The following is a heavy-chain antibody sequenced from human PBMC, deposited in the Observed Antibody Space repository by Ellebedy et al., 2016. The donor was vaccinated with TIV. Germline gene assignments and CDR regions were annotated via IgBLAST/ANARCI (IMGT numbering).Heavy chain of an antibody. CDR1: GFTFSSSS. D-gene: IGHD1-26*01. V-gene: IGHV3-48*04. CDR3: TRGLREWDLKSGVVPGNWFDP. J-gene: IGHJ5*02. Sequence: GESLKISCAASGFTFSSSSMNWVRPAPGKGLEWVSYISSSSSTIYYADSVKGRFTISRDNAKNSLYLQMNSLRAEDTAVYYCTRGLREWDLKSGVVPGNWFDPWGQGTLVTVSS. CDR2: ISSSSSTI.